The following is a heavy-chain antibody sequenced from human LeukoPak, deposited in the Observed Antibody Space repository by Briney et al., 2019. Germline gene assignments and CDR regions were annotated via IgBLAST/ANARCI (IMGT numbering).Heavy chain of an antibody. V-gene: IGHV3-21*01. CDR3: ARDPTSSWETAFDI. J-gene: IGHJ3*02. D-gene: IGHD1-26*01. CDR1: RFTFNTYT. Sequence: PGGSLRLSCAPSRFTFNTYTMNSVRQTPEKGLEWVSSISSSSSYIYYADSVKGRFTISRDNAKNSLYLQMNSLRAEDTAVYYCARDPTSSWETAFDIWGQGTMVTVSS. CDR2: ISSSSSYI.